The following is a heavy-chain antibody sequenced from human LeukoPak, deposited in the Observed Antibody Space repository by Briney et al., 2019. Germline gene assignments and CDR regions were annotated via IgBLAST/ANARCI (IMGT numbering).Heavy chain of an antibody. CDR2: IYYSGST. Sequence: NPSETLSLTCTVSGGSISSGDYYWSWIRQPPGKGLEWIGYIYYSGSTYYNPSLKSRVTISVDTSKNQFSLKLSSVTAADTAVYYCARFSPAPPEAAGIDYWGQGTLVTVSS. D-gene: IGHD6-13*01. J-gene: IGHJ4*02. V-gene: IGHV4-30-4*01. CDR1: GGSISSGDYY. CDR3: ARFSPAPPEAAGIDY.